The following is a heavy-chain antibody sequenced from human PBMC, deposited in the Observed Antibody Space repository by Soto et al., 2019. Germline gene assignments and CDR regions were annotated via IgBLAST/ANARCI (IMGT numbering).Heavy chain of an antibody. J-gene: IGHJ4*02. CDR1: GYTFTRYG. CDR2: ISVYNGNT. V-gene: IGHV1-18*01. CDR3: ARGVTYWNPQQGFDY. Sequence: QVQLVQSGAEVKKPGASVKVSCKASGYTFTRYGISWVRQAPGQGLEWMGWISVYNGNTNYAQKVQGRVTMTTDTSTRTVYMEWRSLRSDDTAVYYWARGVTYWNPQQGFDYWGQGTLVTVSS. D-gene: IGHD1-1*01.